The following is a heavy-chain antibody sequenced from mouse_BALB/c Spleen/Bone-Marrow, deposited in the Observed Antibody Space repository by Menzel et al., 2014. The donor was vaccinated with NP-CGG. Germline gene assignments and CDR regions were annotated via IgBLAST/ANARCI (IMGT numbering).Heavy chain of an antibody. Sequence: EVQLVESGPELVKPGASVKISCEASGYSFTGYFMNWVMQSHGKSLEWIGRINPYNGDTFYNQKFKGKATLTVDKSSSTAHMELRSLASEDSAVYYCARSGYYGSSYFDYWGQGTTLTVSS. J-gene: IGHJ2*01. D-gene: IGHD1-1*01. CDR3: ARSGYYGSSYFDY. V-gene: IGHV1-20*02. CDR1: GYSFTGYF. CDR2: INPYNGDT.